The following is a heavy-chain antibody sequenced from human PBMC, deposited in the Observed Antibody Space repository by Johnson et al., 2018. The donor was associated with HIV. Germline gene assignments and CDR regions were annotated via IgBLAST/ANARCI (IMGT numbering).Heavy chain of an antibody. Sequence: MLLVESGGGVVQPGRSLRLSCAASGFTVSSTYMSWVRQAPGKGLEWVSAISGSGGSTYYADSVKGRFTISRDNSKNTLYLQMNSLRAEDTAVYYCARERATLFFRASGAAFNVWGQGTMVTVSS. J-gene: IGHJ3*01. CDR2: ISGSGGST. D-gene: IGHD3-3*01. CDR1: GFTVSSTY. V-gene: IGHV3-23*04. CDR3: ARERATLFFRASGAAFNV.